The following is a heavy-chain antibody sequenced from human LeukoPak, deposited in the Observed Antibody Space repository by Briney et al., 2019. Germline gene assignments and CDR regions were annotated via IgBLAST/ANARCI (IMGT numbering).Heavy chain of an antibody. CDR2: INPSGGST. D-gene: IGHD2-21*02. J-gene: IGHJ5*02. V-gene: IGHV1-46*01. CDR3: ARAPYCGGDCYPNWFDP. CDR1: GYTFTSDY. Sequence: GASVKVSCKASGYTFTSDYMHWVRQAPGEGGERMGVINPSGGSTSYAQKFQGRVTMTRDTSTSTVYMELSSLRSEDTAVYYCARAPYCGGDCYPNWFDPWGQGTLVTVSS.